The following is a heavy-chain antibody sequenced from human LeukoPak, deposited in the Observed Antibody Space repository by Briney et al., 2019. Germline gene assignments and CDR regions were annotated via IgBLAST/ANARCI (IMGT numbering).Heavy chain of an antibody. Sequence: SSETLSLTCTVSGGSISSYYWSWIRQPPGKGLEGLGYIYYSGSTNYNPSLKSRVTISVDTSKNQFSLKLSSVTASDTAVYYCARHGTGYYGSGTSYYSVDVWGQGTTVTVSS. CDR2: IYYSGST. V-gene: IGHV4-59*08. D-gene: IGHD3-10*01. CDR3: ARHGTGYYGSGTSYYSVDV. CDR1: GGSISSYY. J-gene: IGHJ6*02.